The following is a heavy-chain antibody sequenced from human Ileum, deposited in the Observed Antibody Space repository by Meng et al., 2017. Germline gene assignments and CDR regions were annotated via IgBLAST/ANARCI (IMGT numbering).Heavy chain of an antibody. D-gene: IGHD1-26*01. Sequence: LLHASRRRLLQPSDTLALTCAVSVAPISTSDWCWWVRQPPGKGLEWIGEIHHSGNTNYNPSLKSRVTISVDKSKNQFSLKLNSVTAADTAVYYCAREWSGSYRHFDYWGQGTLVTVSS. CDR2: IHHSGNT. V-gene: IGHV4-4*02. J-gene: IGHJ4*02. CDR1: VAPISTSDW. CDR3: AREWSGSYRHFDY.